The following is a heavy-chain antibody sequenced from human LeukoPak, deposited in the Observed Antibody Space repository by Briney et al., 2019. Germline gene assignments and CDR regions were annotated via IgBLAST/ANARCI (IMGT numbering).Heavy chain of an antibody. CDR2: ISGDGGST. CDR3: AKDIRAQGYFQH. Sequence: GGSLRLSCAASGFTFDDYAMHWVRQAPGKGLEWVSLISGDGGSTYYADSVKGRFTISRDNSKNPLYLQMNSLRTEDTALYYCAKDIRAQGYFQHWGQGTLVTVSS. V-gene: IGHV3-43*02. J-gene: IGHJ1*01. CDR1: GFTFDDYA.